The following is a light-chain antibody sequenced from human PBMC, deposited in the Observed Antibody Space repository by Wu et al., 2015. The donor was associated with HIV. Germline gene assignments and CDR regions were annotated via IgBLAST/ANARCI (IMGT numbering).Light chain of an antibody. Sequence: EIVLTQSPATLSLSPGERATPSCRASQSVSSYLAWYQQKPGQAPRLLIYGASSRATGIPDRFSGSGSGTDFTLTIRRLEPEDFAVYYCQQYGSSPRTFGQGTKVEIK. CDR2: GAS. CDR3: QQYGSSPRT. CDR1: QSVSSY. J-gene: IGKJ1*01. V-gene: IGKV3-20*01.